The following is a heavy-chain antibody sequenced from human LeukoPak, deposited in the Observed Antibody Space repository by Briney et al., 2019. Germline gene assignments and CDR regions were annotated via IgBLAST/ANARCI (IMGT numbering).Heavy chain of an antibody. J-gene: IGHJ4*02. CDR3: ARDSTYYGSGCPPAHN. CDR2: KSYDGRHK. CDR1: GFTFSKYA. D-gene: IGHD3-10*01. V-gene: IGHV3-30-3*01. Sequence: PGGSVSLSCAVCGFTFSKYAMHGVRQAPGKARECLGDKSYDGRHKYYAESVKSRFTISRDNSKKTLYLQMDSLRAEDTADYYCARDSTYYGSGCPPAHNWGQGTLVTVSS.